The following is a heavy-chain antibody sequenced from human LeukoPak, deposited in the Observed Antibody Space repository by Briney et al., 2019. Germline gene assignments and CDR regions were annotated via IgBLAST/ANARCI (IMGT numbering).Heavy chain of an antibody. V-gene: IGHV3-23*01. CDR2: IYASGSAT. CDR3: PKRPRDSSDYLGAFDM. CDR1: AFTFSSNA. J-gene: IGHJ3*02. Sequence: PGGSLRLSWEASAFTFSSNAMTWVRQAPGKGLEWVSGIYASGSATHYADTVKGRFTISRDNSKNTLYLQMNSLRAEDTVVYYCPKRPRDSSDYLGAFDMWGQGTMVTVSS. D-gene: IGHD3-22*01.